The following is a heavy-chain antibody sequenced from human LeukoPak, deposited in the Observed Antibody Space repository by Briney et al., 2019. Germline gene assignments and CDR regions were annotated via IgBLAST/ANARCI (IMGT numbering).Heavy chain of an antibody. J-gene: IGHJ4*02. D-gene: IGHD3-10*01. CDR2: ISYDGSNK. Sequence: PGGSLRLSCAASGFTFSSYGMHWVRQAPGKGLEWVAVISYDGSNKYYTDSVKGRFTISRDNSKNTLYLQMNSLRAEDTALYYCAKDLWGQFGESLLDYWGLGTLVTVSS. V-gene: IGHV3-30*18. CDR1: GFTFSSYG. CDR3: AKDLWGQFGESLLDY.